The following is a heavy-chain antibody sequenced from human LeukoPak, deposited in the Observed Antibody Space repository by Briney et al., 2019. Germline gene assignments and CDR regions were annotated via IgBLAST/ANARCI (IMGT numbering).Heavy chain of an antibody. CDR2: IYYSGST. CDR3: ASPGYSSSF. CDR1: GGSMSSSGYY. J-gene: IGHJ4*02. D-gene: IGHD6-13*01. Sequence: SETLSLTCTVSGGSMSSSGYYWGWIRQPPGKGLEWIGSIYYSGSTYYSPSLKSRVTVSVDTSKKQFSLKLSSVTAADTAVYYCASPGYSSSFWGQGTLVTVSS. V-gene: IGHV4-39*01.